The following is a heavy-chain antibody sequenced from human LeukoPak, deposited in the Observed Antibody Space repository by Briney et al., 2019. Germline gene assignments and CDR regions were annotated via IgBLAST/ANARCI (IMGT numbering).Heavy chain of an antibody. Sequence: ASVKVSCKASGYTFTGYYMHWVRQAPGQGLEWMGRINPNSGGTNYAQKFQGRVTMTRDTSISTAYMELSRLRSDDTAVYCCAREESSSWFIDYWGQGTLVTVSS. J-gene: IGHJ4*02. CDR3: AREESSSWFIDY. CDR1: GYTFTGYY. D-gene: IGHD6-13*01. V-gene: IGHV1-2*06. CDR2: INPNSGGT.